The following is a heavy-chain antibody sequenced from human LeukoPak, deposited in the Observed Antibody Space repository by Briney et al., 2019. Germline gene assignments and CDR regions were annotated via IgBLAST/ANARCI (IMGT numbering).Heavy chain of an antibody. J-gene: IGHJ3*02. CDR1: GFTFSSHA. Sequence: HSGGSLRLSCAASGFTFSSHAMSWLRQGQGKGLEWVLAISDGGGTTFYEDSVKGRFAISRDNSKNTLFLQMNSLRAEDTSLYYCAKRPSSSTTGSASAFDIWGQGTMVTVSS. D-gene: IGHD2-2*01. V-gene: IGHV3-23*01. CDR2: ISDGGGTT. CDR3: AKRPSSSTTGSASAFDI.